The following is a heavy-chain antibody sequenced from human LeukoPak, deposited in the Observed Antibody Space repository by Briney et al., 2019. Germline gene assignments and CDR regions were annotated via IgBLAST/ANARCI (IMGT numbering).Heavy chain of an antibody. CDR3: AKDKERESYWTPFDY. CDR2: IWYDGSNK. V-gene: IGHV3-33*06. CDR1: GFTFSSYG. J-gene: IGHJ4*02. D-gene: IGHD1-26*01. Sequence: GGSLRLSCAASGFTFSSYGMHWVRQAPGKGLEWVAVIWYDGSNKYYADSVKGRFTISRDNSKNTLYLQMNSLRAEDTAVYYCAKDKERESYWTPFDYWGQGTLVTVST.